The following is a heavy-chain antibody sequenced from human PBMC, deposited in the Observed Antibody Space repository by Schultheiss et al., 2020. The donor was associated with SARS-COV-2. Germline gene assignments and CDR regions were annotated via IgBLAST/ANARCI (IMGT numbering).Heavy chain of an antibody. Sequence: GGSLRLSCAASGFTFDDYAMHWVRQVPGRGLEWVSGISWNGGHIGYADSVKGRFTISRDNAKKSLHLQMNSLRAEDTALYYCAKGFLLQRIFDLYGMDVWGQGTTVTVSS. CDR1: GFTFDDYA. D-gene: IGHD2-21*01. CDR2: ISWNGGHI. CDR3: AKGFLLQRIFDLYGMDV. V-gene: IGHV3-9*01. J-gene: IGHJ6*02.